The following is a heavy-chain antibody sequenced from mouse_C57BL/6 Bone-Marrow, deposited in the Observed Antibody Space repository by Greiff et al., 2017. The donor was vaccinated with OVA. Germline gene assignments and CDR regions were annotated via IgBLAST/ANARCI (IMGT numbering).Heavy chain of an antibody. V-gene: IGHV1-50*01. Sequence: QVQLQQPGAELVKPGASVKLSCKASSYTFTSYWMQWVKQRPGQGLEWIGEIDPSDSYTNYNQKFKGKATLTVDTSSSTAYMQLSSLTSEDSAVYYCARAAMDYWGQGTSVTVSS. CDR3: ARAAMDY. CDR1: SYTFTSYW. CDR2: IDPSDSYT. J-gene: IGHJ4*01.